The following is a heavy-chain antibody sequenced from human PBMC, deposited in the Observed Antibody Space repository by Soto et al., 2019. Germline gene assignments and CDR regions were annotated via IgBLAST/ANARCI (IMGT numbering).Heavy chain of an antibody. V-gene: IGHV3-30-3*01. D-gene: IGHD3-3*02. Sequence: PGGSLRLSCAASGFTFSSYAMHWVRQAPGKGLEWVAVISYDGSNKYYADSVKGRFTISRDNSKNTLYLQMNSLRAEDTAVYYCARDPTTRIFGVAHFDYWGQGTLVTVSS. CDR3: ARDPTTRIFGVAHFDY. J-gene: IGHJ4*02. CDR1: GFTFSSYA. CDR2: ISYDGSNK.